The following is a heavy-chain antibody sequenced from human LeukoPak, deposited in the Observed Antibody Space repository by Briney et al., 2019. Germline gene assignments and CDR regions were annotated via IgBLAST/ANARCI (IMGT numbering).Heavy chain of an antibody. CDR1: GYTLTELS. D-gene: IGHD5-12*01. CDR3: ARGLGSGYDYYFDY. CDR2: FDPEDGET. V-gene: IGHV1-24*01. J-gene: IGHJ4*02. Sequence: ASVKVSCKVSGYTLTELSMHWVRQAPGKGLEWMGGFDPEDGETIYAQKFQGRVTMTTDTSTSTAYMELRSLRSDDTAVYYCARGLGSGYDYYFDYWGQGTLVTVSS.